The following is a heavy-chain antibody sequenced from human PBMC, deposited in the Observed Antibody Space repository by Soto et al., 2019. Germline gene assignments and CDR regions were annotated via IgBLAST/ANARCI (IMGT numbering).Heavy chain of an antibody. Sequence: QVQLVESGGGVVQPGRSLRLSCAASGFTFSSYGMHWVRQAPGKGLEWVAVISYDGSNKYYADSVKGRFTISRDNSKNTLYLQMNRLRAEDTAVYYCAKDNLDFYGAYVRGVLDYWGQGTLVTVSS. CDR3: AKDNLDFYGAYVRGVLDY. CDR2: ISYDGSNK. V-gene: IGHV3-30*18. J-gene: IGHJ4*02. CDR1: GFTFSSYG. D-gene: IGHD4-17*01.